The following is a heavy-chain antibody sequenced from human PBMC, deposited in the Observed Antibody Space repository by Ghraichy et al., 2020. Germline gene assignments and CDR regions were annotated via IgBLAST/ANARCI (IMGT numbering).Heavy chain of an antibody. CDR2: IYYNGNT. Sequence: SETLSLTCTVSGGSISSYYWNWIRQPPGRGLEWIGYIYYNGNTNYNPSLKSRVTIPKDTSNNQFSLRLSSVTAADTAVYYCARGLNSGHYYYYYYMDVWGKGTTVTVSS. J-gene: IGHJ6*03. V-gene: IGHV4-59*01. CDR3: ARGLNSGHYYYYYYMDV. CDR1: GGSISSYY. D-gene: IGHD1-26*01.